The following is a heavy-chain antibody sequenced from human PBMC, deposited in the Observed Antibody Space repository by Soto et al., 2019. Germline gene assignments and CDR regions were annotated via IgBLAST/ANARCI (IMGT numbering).Heavy chain of an antibody. J-gene: IGHJ5*02. D-gene: IGHD6-6*01. CDR1: GGSFSGYY. CDR2: INHSGSN. CDR3: ARGRSSSSWGDWFDP. Sequence: SETLSLTCAVYGGSFSGYYWSWIRQPPGQGLEWSGEINHSGSNNYNPPLKSRVTISVDTSKNQFSPKLSSVTAADTAVYYCARGRSSSSWGDWFDPWGQGTLVTVSS. V-gene: IGHV4-34*01.